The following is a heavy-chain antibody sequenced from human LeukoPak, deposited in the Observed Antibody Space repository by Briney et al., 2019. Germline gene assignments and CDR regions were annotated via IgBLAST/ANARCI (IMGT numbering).Heavy chain of an antibody. V-gene: IGHV3-23*01. J-gene: IGHJ1*01. D-gene: IGHD3-22*01. CDR3: AKDRHTMIVVVITN. Sequence: GGSLRLSCAASGFTFSRYAMSWARQAPGKGLEWVSAISGSGGSTYYADSVKGRFTISRDNFKNTLYLQMNNLRAEDTAVYSCAKDRHTMIVVVITNWGQGTLVTVSS. CDR2: ISGSGGST. CDR1: GFTFSRYA.